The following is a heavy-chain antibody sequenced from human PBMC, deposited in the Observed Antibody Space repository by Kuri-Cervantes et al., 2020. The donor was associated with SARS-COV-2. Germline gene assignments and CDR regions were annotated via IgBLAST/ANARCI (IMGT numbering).Heavy chain of an antibody. J-gene: IGHJ4*02. CDR1: GYSFTSYW. CDR3: ARHATYYYDSSGYHV. V-gene: IGHV5-51*01. D-gene: IGHD3-22*01. CDR2: IYPGDSDT. Sequence: KVSCKGSGYSFTSYWIGWVRQMPGKGLEWMGIIYPGDSDTRYSPSFQGQVTISADKSISTAYLQWSSLKASDTAMYYCARHATYYYDSSGYHVWGQGTLVTVSS.